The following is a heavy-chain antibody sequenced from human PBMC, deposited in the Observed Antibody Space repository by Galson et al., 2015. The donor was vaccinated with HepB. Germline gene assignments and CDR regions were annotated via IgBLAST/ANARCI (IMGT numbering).Heavy chain of an antibody. D-gene: IGHD7-27*01. V-gene: IGHV3-23*01. CDR1: GFTFSSYA. CDR2: ISGSGGST. CDR3: AQLGSERRYFDY. Sequence: SLRLSCAASGFTFSSYAMSWVRQAPGKGLEWVSAISGSGGSTYYADSVKGRFTISRDNSKNTLYLQMNSLRAEDTAVYYCAQLGSERRYFDYWGQGTLVTVSS. J-gene: IGHJ4*02.